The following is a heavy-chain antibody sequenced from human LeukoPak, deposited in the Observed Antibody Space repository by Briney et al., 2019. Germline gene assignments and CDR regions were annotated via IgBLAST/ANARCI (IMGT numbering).Heavy chain of an antibody. Sequence: PGGSLRLPCAASGFIFKNFGMYWVRQAPGKGLEWVAFIRNDGSRTYYTDSVKGRFTISRDNSNNTLYLQMNSLRPEDTAVYFCAKDRAWGKNSAEYWGQGTLVTVSS. CDR1: GFIFKNFG. V-gene: IGHV3-30*02. CDR2: IRNDGSRT. CDR3: AKDRAWGKNSAEY. D-gene: IGHD7-27*01. J-gene: IGHJ4*02.